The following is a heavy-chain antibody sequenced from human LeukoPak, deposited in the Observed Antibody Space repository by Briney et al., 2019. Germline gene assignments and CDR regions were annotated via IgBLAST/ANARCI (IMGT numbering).Heavy chain of an antibody. D-gene: IGHD3-10*01. J-gene: IGHJ4*02. CDR1: GGSISSGSYY. CDR2: IYTSGST. Sequence: PSETLSLTCTVSGGSISSGSYYWSWIRQPAGKGLEWIGRIYTSGSTNYNPSLKSRVTISVDTSKNQFSLKLSSVTAADTAVYYCARWVRDYYGSGANFDYWGQGTLVTVSS. CDR3: ARWVRDYYGSGANFDY. V-gene: IGHV4-61*02.